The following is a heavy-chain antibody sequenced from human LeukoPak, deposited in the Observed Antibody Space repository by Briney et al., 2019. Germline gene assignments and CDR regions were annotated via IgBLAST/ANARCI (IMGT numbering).Heavy chain of an antibody. CDR3: ARDSSYSSGWDY. V-gene: IGHV3-66*01. D-gene: IGHD6-19*01. CDR1: GFTFSSYG. Sequence: TGGSLRLSCAASGFTFSSYGMHWVRQAPGKGLEWVSVIYSGGSTYYADSVKGRFTISRDNSKNTLYLQMNSLRAEDTAVYYCARDSSYSSGWDYWGQGTLVTVSS. CDR2: IYSGGST. J-gene: IGHJ4*02.